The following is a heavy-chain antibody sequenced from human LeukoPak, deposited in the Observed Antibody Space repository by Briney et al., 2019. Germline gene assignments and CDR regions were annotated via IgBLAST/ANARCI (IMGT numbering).Heavy chain of an antibody. CDR2: IIPIFGRT. CDR3: ARDDPDIVVIPGAADV. Sequence: ASVKVSCKASGDTFSNYVISWFRQAPRQGLEWMGGIIPIFGRTHFAQKFQGRVTFTADDSTTTAYMELSSLRSEDTAVYYYARDDPDIVVIPGAADVWGQGTLVTVSS. D-gene: IGHD2-15*01. V-gene: IGHV1-69*13. CDR1: GDTFSNYV. J-gene: IGHJ3*01.